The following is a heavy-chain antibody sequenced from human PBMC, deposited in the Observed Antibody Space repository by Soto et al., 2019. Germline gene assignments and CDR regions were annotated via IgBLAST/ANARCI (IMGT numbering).Heavy chain of an antibody. CDR2: IKSKTDGGTT. CDR3: TTDSLGITIFGVVMRSYYYYGMDV. D-gene: IGHD3-3*01. V-gene: IGHV3-15*07. CDR1: GFTFSNAW. Sequence: GGSLRLSCAASGFTFSNAWMNWVRQAPGKGLEWVGRIKSKTDGGTTDYAAPVKGRFTISRNDSKNTLYLQMNSLKTEDTAVYYCTTDSLGITIFGVVMRSYYYYGMDVWGQGTTVTVSS. J-gene: IGHJ6*02.